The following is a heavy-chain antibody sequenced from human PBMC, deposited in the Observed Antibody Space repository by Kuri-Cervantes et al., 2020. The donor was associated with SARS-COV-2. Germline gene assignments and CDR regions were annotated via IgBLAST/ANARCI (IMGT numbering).Heavy chain of an antibody. CDR3: ARDRISSGWYVGYYFDY. CDR1: GFTFSSYS. CDR2: ISSSSSYI. D-gene: IGHD6-19*01. V-gene: IGHV3-21*01. Sequence: GESLKISCAASGFTFSSYSMNWVRQAPGKGLEWVSSISSSSSYIYYADSVKGRFTISRDNAKNSLYLQMNSLRAEDTAVYYCARDRISSGWYVGYYFDYWGQGTQVTVSS. J-gene: IGHJ4*02.